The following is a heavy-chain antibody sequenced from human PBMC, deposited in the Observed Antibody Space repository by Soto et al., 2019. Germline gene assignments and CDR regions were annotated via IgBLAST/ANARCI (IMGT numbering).Heavy chain of an antibody. CDR1: GFIFSNYA. J-gene: IGHJ3*02. CDR2: ISYDGITK. CDR3: ARDQGSDSGYGGAFDI. Sequence: GGSLRLSCAASGFIFSNYALHWVRQAPGKGLEWVAVISYDGITKYFADSVRGRFTISRDNSKNTLYLQMNGLRVDDTAIYYCARDQGSDSGYGGAFDIWGQGTLVTVSS. V-gene: IGHV3-30-3*01. D-gene: IGHD5-12*01.